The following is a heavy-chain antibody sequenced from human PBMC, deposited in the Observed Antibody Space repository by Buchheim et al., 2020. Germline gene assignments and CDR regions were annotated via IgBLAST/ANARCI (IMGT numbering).Heavy chain of an antibody. Sequence: QVQVVESGGGVVQPGRSLRLSCAASGFTFSAHGMHWVRRAPGKGLEWVAVISYDGSNKYYADSVKGRFTIYRDNSKNTLYLQMSSLRAEDTAVYYCAKDKYSSSWYYFDSWGQGTL. D-gene: IGHD6-13*01. J-gene: IGHJ4*02. CDR1: GFTFSAHG. V-gene: IGHV3-30*18. CDR2: ISYDGSNK. CDR3: AKDKYSSSWYYFDS.